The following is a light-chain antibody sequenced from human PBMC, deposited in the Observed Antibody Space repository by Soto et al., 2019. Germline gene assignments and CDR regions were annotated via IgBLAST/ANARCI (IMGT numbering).Light chain of an antibody. CDR2: EVS. CDR3: SSYTGNSPHV. V-gene: IGLV2-14*01. CDR1: SGDVGGYNS. J-gene: IGLJ1*01. Sequence: QSALTQPASVSGSPGQSITVSCTGTSGDVGGYNSVSWYQKNPGKAPKLIIYEVSNRPSGVSNRFSGSKSGNTASLTISGLQGEDEADYYCSSYTGNSPHVCXTGTKLTVL.